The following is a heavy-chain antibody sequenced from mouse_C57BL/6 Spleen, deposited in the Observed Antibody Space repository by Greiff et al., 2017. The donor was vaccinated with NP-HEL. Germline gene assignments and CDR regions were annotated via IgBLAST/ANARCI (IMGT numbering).Heavy chain of an antibody. CDR3: ARLLRRYGYFDV. CDR2: IYPRSGNT. V-gene: IGHV1-81*01. CDR1: GYTFTSYG. D-gene: IGHD1-2*01. Sequence: VQRVESGAELARPGASVKLSCKASGYTFTSYGISWVKQRTGQGLEWIGEIYPRSGNTYYNEKFKGKATLTADKSSSTAYMELRSLTSEDSAVYFCARLLRRYGYFDVWGTGTTVTVSS. J-gene: IGHJ1*03.